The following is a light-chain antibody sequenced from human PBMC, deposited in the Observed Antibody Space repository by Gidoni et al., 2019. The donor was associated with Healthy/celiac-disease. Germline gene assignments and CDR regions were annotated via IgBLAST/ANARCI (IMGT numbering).Light chain of an antibody. V-gene: IGKV3-20*01. CDR3: QQYGSSLT. J-gene: IGKJ4*01. CDR1: QSVSRSY. CDR2: GAS. Sequence: EIVLTQSPGTLSLSPGERATLFCRASQSVSRSYFAWYQQKPGQAPRLLIYGASSSGSGTDFTLTISRLEPEDFAVYYGQQYGSSLTFGGGTKVEIK.